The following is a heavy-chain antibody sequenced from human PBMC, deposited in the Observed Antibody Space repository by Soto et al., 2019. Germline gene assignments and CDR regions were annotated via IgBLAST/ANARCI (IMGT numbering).Heavy chain of an antibody. CDR1: GFTFSSYS. J-gene: IGHJ6*03. D-gene: IGHD5-12*01. CDR3: ARDGYSGYDSGKYYYYYMDV. CDR2: ISSSSSYI. Sequence: EVQLVESGGGLVKPGGSLRLSCAASGFTFSSYSMNWVRQAPGKGLEWVSSISSSSSYIYYADSVKGRFTISRDNAKNSLSLQMNSLRAEDTAVYYCARDGYSGYDSGKYYYYYMDVWGKGTTVTVSS. V-gene: IGHV3-21*01.